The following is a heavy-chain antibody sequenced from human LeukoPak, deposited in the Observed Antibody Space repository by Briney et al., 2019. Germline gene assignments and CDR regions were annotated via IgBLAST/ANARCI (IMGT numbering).Heavy chain of an antibody. CDR3: ARNDYVWGSYRYTESGYFDY. V-gene: IGHV1-46*01. CDR2: INPGGGST. D-gene: IGHD3-16*02. Sequence: ASVKVSCKASGYTFTTYYMHWVRQAPGQGLEWMGIINPGGGSTSYAQKFQGRVTMTRDTSTSTVYMELSSLRSEDTAVYYCARNDYVWGSYRYTESGYFDYWGQGTLVTVSS. CDR1: GYTFTTYY. J-gene: IGHJ4*02.